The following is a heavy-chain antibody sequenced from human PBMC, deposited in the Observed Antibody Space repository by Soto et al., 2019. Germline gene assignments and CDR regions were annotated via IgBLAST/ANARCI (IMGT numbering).Heavy chain of an antibody. V-gene: IGHV1-18*01. CDR3: ARDRDSSGSRSGY. D-gene: IGHD6-19*01. Sequence: QVQLVQSGAEVKEPGASVKVSCKAFGYTFTTYGITWVRQAPGQGLEWMGWISGYNGNTNYAQKLQGRVTMTTDTATRTAYMELRSLRSDDTAVYYCARDRDSSGSRSGYWGQGTLVTVSS. J-gene: IGHJ4*02. CDR2: ISGYNGNT. CDR1: GYTFTTYG.